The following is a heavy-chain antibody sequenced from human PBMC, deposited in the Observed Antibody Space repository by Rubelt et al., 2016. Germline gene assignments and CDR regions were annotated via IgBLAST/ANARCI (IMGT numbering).Heavy chain of an antibody. V-gene: IGHV4-38-2*02. J-gene: IGHJ6*02. CDR2: IYHSGST. CDR1: GYSISSGYY. Sequence: QVQLQESGPGLVKPSETLSLTCTVSGYSISSGYYWGWIRQPPGKGLEWIGSIYHSGSTYYNPSLKGRVTISVDTSKNQFSLKRSSVTAADTAVYYCARDRGSGWLGGMDVWGQGTTVTVSS. CDR3: ARDRGSGWLGGMDV. D-gene: IGHD6-19*01.